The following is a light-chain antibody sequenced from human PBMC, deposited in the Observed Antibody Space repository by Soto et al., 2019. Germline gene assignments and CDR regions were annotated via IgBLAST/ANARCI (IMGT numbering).Light chain of an antibody. CDR3: RQRSNCPPT. CDR1: QTIDNT. CDR2: GAS. V-gene: IGKV3D-20*02. Sequence: EVVLTQSPATLSLSPGERATLSCRASQTIDNTLAWYQRKPGQAPRLLFYGASSRATGIPDRFSGSGSGTDFTLTFSRLEPEDFAGYYGRQRSNCPPTFGGGPRWIS. J-gene: IGKJ4*01.